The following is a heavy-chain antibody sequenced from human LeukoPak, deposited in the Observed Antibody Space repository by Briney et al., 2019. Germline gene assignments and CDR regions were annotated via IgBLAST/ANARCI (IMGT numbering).Heavy chain of an antibody. Sequence: GGSLRLSCAASGFTFSSYTMNWVRQAPGKGLEWVSSITGGSYDIYYADSVRGRFTISRDNAKSSLFLQMNSLRAEDTALYYCTRDADPIELKDYWGQGTLVTVSS. CDR1: GFTFSSYT. D-gene: IGHD3-10*01. CDR3: TRDADPIELKDY. CDR2: ITGGSYDI. V-gene: IGHV3-21*06. J-gene: IGHJ4*02.